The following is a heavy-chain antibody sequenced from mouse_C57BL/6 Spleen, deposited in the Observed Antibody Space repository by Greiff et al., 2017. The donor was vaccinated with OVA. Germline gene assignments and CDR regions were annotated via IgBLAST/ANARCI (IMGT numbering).Heavy chain of an antibody. Sequence: LVESGAELVRPGASVKLSCKASGYTFTDYYINWVKQRPGQGLEWIARIYPGSGNTYYNEKFKGKATLTAEKSSSTAYMQLSSLTSEDSAVYFCARSTTVLNYFDYWGQGTTLTVSS. CDR1: GYTFTDYY. CDR2: IYPGSGNT. D-gene: IGHD1-1*01. CDR3: ARSTTVLNYFDY. J-gene: IGHJ2*01. V-gene: IGHV1-76*01.